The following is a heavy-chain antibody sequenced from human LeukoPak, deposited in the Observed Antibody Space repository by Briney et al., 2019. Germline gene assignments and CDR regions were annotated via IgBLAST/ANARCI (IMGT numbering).Heavy chain of an antibody. V-gene: IGHV1-46*01. Sequence: ASVKVSCKAPEDTFSTYYIHWVRQAPGQGLEWMGIINPTGDTTRYAQKFQGRFTMTRDTSTGTVYMELSSLRSADTALYYCARDFVRRIDYWGQGTLVTVSS. J-gene: IGHJ4*02. CDR2: INPTGDTT. CDR1: EDTFSTYY. D-gene: IGHD6-6*01. CDR3: ARDFVRRIDY.